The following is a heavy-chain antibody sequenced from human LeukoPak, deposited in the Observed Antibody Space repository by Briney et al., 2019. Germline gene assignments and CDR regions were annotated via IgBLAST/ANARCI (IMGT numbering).Heavy chain of an antibody. Sequence: GGSLRLSCAASGFTFSSYWTSWVRQAPGKGLERVANIKQDGSEKYYVDSVKGRFTISRDNAKNSLYLQMNSLRAEDTAVYYCASIGYSSSWADYFDYWGQGTLVTVSS. CDR3: ASIGYSSSWADYFDY. CDR1: GFTFSSYW. J-gene: IGHJ4*02. V-gene: IGHV3-7*01. D-gene: IGHD6-13*01. CDR2: IKQDGSEK.